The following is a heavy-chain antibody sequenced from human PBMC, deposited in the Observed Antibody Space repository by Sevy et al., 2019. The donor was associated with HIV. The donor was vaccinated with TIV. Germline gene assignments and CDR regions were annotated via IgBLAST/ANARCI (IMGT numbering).Heavy chain of an antibody. J-gene: IGHJ5*02. Sequence: SETLSLTCAVSGGSISSSNWWSWVRQPPGKGLEWIGEIYHSGSTNYNPSLRSRVTISIDKSKNQFSLKLSSVTAADTAVYYCATGSSWYGFDPWGQGTLVTVSS. CDR2: IYHSGST. V-gene: IGHV4-4*02. D-gene: IGHD6-13*01. CDR3: ATGSSWYGFDP. CDR1: GGSISSSNW.